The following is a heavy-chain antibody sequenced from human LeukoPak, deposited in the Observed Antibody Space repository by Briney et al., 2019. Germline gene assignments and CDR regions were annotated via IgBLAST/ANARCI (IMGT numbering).Heavy chain of an antibody. CDR1: GYTFTSYY. CDR3: ARDKMAGRDGYNFGIFDI. D-gene: IGHD5-24*01. CDR2: INPSGGST. J-gene: IGHJ3*02. Sequence: ASVKVSCKASGYTFTSYYMHWVRQAPGQGLEWMGIINPSGGSTSYAQKFQGRVTRTRDTSTSTVYMELSSLRPEDTAVYYCARDKMAGRDGYNFGIFDIWGQGTMVTVSS. V-gene: IGHV1-46*01.